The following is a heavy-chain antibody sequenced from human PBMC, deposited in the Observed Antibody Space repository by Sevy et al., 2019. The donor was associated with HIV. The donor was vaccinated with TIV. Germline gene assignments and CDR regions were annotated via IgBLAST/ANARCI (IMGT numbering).Heavy chain of an antibody. V-gene: IGHV1-18*01. CDR3: ARCLGGLRPWEYNWFDP. J-gene: IGHJ5*02. CDR1: GYSFASYG. Sequence: ASVKVSCKASGYSFASYGISWVRQAPGQGLEWMGWVTPYNSNKKYAEKLQGRVSMTTDTSTSTGYMELRSLRSDETAVYYCARCLGGLRPWEYNWFDPWGQGTLVTVSS. D-gene: IGHD1-26*01. CDR2: VTPYNSNK.